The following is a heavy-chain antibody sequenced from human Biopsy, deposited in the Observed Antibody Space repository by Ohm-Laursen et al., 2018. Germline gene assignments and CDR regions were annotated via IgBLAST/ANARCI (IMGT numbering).Heavy chain of an antibody. J-gene: IGHJ1*01. Sequence: SVKVSCKAPGGTFSNSGVNWVRQAPGQGLEWLGGNIPILGTGNYAQKFQDKVTVAVDTSTSTATMELRSPRSDDTAVYYCATKLTGYFHHWGQGTLVIVSS. D-gene: IGHD3-9*01. CDR1: GGTFSNSG. CDR2: NIPILGTG. V-gene: IGHV1-69*06. CDR3: ATKLTGYFHH.